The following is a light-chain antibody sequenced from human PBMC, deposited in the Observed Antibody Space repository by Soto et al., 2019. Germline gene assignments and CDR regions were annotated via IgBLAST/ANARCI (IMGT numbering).Light chain of an antibody. CDR2: DVS. Sequence: QSALTQPASVSGSPGQSITISCTGTSSDVGGHNYVSWYQHHPGKAPTLIIFDVSSRPSGVSNRFSGSKSGNTASLTISGLQAEDEADYYGSSYTSTTTLVFGGGTKLTVL. V-gene: IGLV2-14*03. CDR3: SSYTSTTTLV. J-gene: IGLJ2*01. CDR1: SSDVGGHNY.